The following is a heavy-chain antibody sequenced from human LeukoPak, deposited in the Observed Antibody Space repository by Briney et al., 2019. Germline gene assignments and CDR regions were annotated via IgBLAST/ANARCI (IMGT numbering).Heavy chain of an antibody. J-gene: IGHJ4*02. V-gene: IGHV1-2*02. Sequence: ASVKVSCKTSGYTFTLGYMHWVRQAPGQGLEFMGWINPHSGFTNYAQKVQGRVTMTRDNSMSIGYLEVRRQRSDDTAVYYCAPRPQAYTSNWNVWGQGTLVTVSS. D-gene: IGHD1-1*01. CDR2: INPHSGFT. CDR1: GYTFTLGY. CDR3: APRPQAYTSNWNV.